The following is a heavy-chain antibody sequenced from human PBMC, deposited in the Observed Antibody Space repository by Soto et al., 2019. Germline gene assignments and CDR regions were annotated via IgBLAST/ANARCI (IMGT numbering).Heavy chain of an antibody. Sequence: PSETLSLTCTVSGGSISSSSYYWGWIRQLPGKGLEWIGSIYYSGSTDYNSSLKSRVTISVDTSRSQFSLKLSSVTAADTAVYYCASSHVRAYFDYWGQGTLVTSPQ. V-gene: IGHV4-39*01. J-gene: IGHJ4*02. CDR2: IYYSGST. CDR3: ASSHVRAYFDY. CDR1: GGSISSSSYY.